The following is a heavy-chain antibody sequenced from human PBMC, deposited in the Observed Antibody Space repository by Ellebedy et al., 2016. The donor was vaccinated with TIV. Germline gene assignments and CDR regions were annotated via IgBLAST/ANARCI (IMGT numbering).Heavy chain of an antibody. CDR1: GFTFSNYA. J-gene: IGHJ4*02. Sequence: GESLKISCAASGFTFSNYAIHWVRQAPGKGLEWVAVISYDGSHKYYADSVRGRFTLSRDNSKNTVYLQMNSLRAEDTTMYYCARSDYYGSGANWDYWGQGTLVTVSS. V-gene: IGHV3-30*04. CDR3: ARSDYYGSGANWDY. D-gene: IGHD3-10*01. CDR2: ISYDGSHK.